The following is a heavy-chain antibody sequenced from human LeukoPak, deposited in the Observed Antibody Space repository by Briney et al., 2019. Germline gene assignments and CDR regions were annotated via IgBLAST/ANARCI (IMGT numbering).Heavy chain of an antibody. Sequence: GGSLRLSCAASGFTFSSYAMSWVRQAPGKGLEWVANIKEDGTEKYYQDSVKGRFTISRDNSKNTLYLQMNRLRAEDTAVYYCARMGYSSSGYYYYGMDVWGQGTTVTVSS. CDR2: IKEDGTEK. CDR3: ARMGYSSSGYYYYGMDV. D-gene: IGHD6-6*01. V-gene: IGHV3-7*01. J-gene: IGHJ6*02. CDR1: GFTFSSYA.